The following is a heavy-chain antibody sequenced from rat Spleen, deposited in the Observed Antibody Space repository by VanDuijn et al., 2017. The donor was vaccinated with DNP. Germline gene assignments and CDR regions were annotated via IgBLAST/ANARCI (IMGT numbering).Heavy chain of an antibody. D-gene: IGHD1-12*03. CDR3: ARGGYYPNWFAY. Sequence: EVQLVESGGGLVQPGESLKLSCVASGFTFSNFYMAWVRQSPKKGLEWVATIIYDGSSTYYRDSVKGRFTISRDNAKSTLYLQMDSLRSEDTATYYCARGGYYPNWFAYWGQGTLVTVSS. J-gene: IGHJ3*01. V-gene: IGHV5-7*01. CDR1: GFTFSNFY. CDR2: IIYDGSST.